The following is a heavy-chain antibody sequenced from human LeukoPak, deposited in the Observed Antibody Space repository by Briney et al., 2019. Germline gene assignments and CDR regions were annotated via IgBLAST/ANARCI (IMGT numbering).Heavy chain of an antibody. Sequence: GGSLRLSCAASGFAFSSCGMHWVRQAPGKGLEWVAFISFDGSNKYSADSVKGRSTISRDNFKNTLFLQMNTLRAEDTAIYYCAKQAYDSPRTDFDYWGQGTLVTVSS. V-gene: IGHV3-30*18. D-gene: IGHD3-22*01. CDR2: ISFDGSNK. CDR1: GFAFSSCG. CDR3: AKQAYDSPRTDFDY. J-gene: IGHJ4*02.